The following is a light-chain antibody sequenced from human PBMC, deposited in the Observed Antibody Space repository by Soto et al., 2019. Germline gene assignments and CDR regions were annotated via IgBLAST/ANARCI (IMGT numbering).Light chain of an antibody. V-gene: IGKV3-20*01. J-gene: IGKJ5*01. Sequence: ETVLTQSPGTLSLSPGERATLSCRASQSVSNNYLAWYLQKPGQAPRLLIYGASSWATGIPDRFSGSGSGTDFTLTITRLEPEDFAVYYCQQYGNSPSTFGQGTRLEI. CDR3: QQYGNSPST. CDR1: QSVSNNY. CDR2: GAS.